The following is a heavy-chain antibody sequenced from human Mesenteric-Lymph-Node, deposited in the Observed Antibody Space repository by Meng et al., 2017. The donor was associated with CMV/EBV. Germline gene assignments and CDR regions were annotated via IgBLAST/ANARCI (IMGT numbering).Heavy chain of an antibody. V-gene: IGHV4-4*02. Sequence: GSRRSNDRWRWVHQPPGKGLEWIRKIYHGGSTNYDASLKSRVTISVDKSKNQFSLKLSSVTAADTAVYYCASLYYDILTGYKYYFDYWGQGTLVTVSS. D-gene: IGHD3-9*01. CDR2: IYHGGST. J-gene: IGHJ4*02. CDR1: GSRRSNDR. CDR3: ASLYYDILTGYKYYFDY.